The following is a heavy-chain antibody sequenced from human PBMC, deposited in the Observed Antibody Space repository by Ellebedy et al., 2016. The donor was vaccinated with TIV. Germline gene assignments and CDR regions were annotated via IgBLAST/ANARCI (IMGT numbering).Heavy chain of an antibody. Sequence: GGSLRLXXKGSGYSFTSYWIGWVRQMPGKGLEWMGIIYPGDSDTRYSPSFQGQVTISADKSISTAYLQWSSLKASDTAMYYCARIVGARGHAFDIWGQGTMVTVSS. CDR3: ARIVGARGHAFDI. CDR2: IYPGDSDT. D-gene: IGHD1-26*01. J-gene: IGHJ3*02. V-gene: IGHV5-51*01. CDR1: GYSFTSYW.